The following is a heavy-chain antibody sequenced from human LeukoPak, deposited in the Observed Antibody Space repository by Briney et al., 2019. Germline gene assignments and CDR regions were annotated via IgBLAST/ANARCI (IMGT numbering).Heavy chain of an antibody. CDR3: ARDLSHSSGWYRFDY. CDR2: ISSSSSYI. V-gene: IGHV3-21*01. J-gene: IGHJ4*02. D-gene: IGHD6-19*01. CDR1: GYTFSSYN. Sequence: GGSLRLFCAASGYTFSSYNMNWVRQAPGKGLEWVSSISSSSSYIYYADSVKGRFTISRDNAKNSLYLQMNSLRAEDTAVYYCARDLSHSSGWYRFDYWVQGTLVTVSS.